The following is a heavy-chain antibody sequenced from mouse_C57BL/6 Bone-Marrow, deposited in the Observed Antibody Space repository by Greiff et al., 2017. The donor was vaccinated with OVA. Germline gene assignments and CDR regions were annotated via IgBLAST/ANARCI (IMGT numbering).Heavy chain of an antibody. D-gene: IGHD2-5*01. CDR3: AREDYSNQRAWFAY. V-gene: IGHV3-1*01. CDR1: GYSITSGYD. J-gene: IGHJ3*01. CDR2: ISYSGST. Sequence: EVKLVESGPGMVKPSQSLSLTCTVTGYSITSGYDWHWIRHFPGNKLEWMGYISYSGSTNYNPSLKSRISITHDTSKNHFFLKLNSVTTEDTATYYCAREDYSNQRAWFAYWGQGTLVTVSA.